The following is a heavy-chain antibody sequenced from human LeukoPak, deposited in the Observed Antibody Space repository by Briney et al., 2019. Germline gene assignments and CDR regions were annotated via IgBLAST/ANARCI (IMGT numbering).Heavy chain of an antibody. CDR1: GFSFDDYA. D-gene: IGHD7-27*01. J-gene: IGHJ4*02. CDR3: AKEILGNPYNYFDY. Sequence: PGGSLRLSCAASGFSFDDYAIHWVRQAPGKGLEWVSGISWNSGSIGYADSVKGRFTISRDNAKNSLYLQMNSLRPEDTALYYCAKEILGNPYNYFDYWGQGTLVTVSS. CDR2: ISWNSGSI. V-gene: IGHV3-9*01.